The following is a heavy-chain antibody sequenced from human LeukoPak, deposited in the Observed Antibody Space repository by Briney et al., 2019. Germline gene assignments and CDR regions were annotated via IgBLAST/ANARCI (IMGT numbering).Heavy chain of an antibody. CDR3: ARKATPYYYYMDV. Sequence: GGSLRLSCAASGFTFSSYEMNWVRQAPGKGLEWVSYISSSGSTIYYADSVKGRFTISRDNAKNSLYLQMNSLRAEDTAVYYCARKATPYYYYMDVWGKGTTVTISS. J-gene: IGHJ6*03. CDR1: GFTFSSYE. V-gene: IGHV3-48*03. CDR2: ISSSGSTI.